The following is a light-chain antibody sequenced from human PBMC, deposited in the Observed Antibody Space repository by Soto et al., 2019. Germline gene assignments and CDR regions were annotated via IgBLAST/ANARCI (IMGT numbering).Light chain of an antibody. Sequence: EIVMTQSPATLSVSPGDRATLSCRASQSVDSKLAWYQQKPGQGPRLLIYGASSRPTGIPARFSGSGSGTEFLPTISSLPSEYFAVYYCQSYSTLLWTFGQGTKVEIK. J-gene: IGKJ1*01. V-gene: IGKV3-15*01. CDR1: QSVDSK. CDR2: GAS. CDR3: QSYSTLLWT.